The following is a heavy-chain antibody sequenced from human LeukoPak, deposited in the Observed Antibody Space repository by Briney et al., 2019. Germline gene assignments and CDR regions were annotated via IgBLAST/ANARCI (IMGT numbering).Heavy chain of an antibody. CDR1: GYTFTGYY. CDR2: INPNSGGT. D-gene: IGHD1-26*01. V-gene: IGHV1-2*06. J-gene: IGHJ4*02. CDR3: ARAPDYSGSYLDY. Sequence: GASVKVSRKASGYTFTGYYMHWVRQAPGQGLEWMGRINPNSGGTNYAQKFQGRVTMTRDTSISTAYVELRRLRSDDTAVYYCARAPDYSGSYLDYWGQGTLVTVSS.